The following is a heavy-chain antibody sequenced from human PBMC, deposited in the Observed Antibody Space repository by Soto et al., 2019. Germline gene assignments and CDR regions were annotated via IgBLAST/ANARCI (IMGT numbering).Heavy chain of an antibody. CDR3: ARQTVVAATRYYYYGMDV. J-gene: IGHJ6*02. D-gene: IGHD2-15*01. CDR1: GGTFSSYA. CDR2: IIPIFGTA. Sequence: SVKVSCKASGGTFSSYAISWVRQAPGQGLEWMGGIIPIFGTANYAQKFQGRVTITADESTSTAYMELSSLRSEDTAVYYCARQTVVAATRYYYYGMDVWGQGTTVTVSS. V-gene: IGHV1-69*13.